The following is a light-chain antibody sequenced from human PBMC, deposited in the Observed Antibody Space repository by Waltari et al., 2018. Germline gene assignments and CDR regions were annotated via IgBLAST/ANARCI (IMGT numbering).Light chain of an antibody. CDR1: SSDVGGHNH. CDR2: DVT. CDR3: NSFTSSTTWV. V-gene: IGLV2-14*03. Sequence: QSALTQPASVSGSPGPSITISCPGTSSDVGGHNHLPWYQQHPGQAPKLLIYDVTKWPSGVSDRFSGSKSGNTASLTISGLQAEDEADYYCNSFTSSTTWVFGGGTRVTVL. J-gene: IGLJ3*02.